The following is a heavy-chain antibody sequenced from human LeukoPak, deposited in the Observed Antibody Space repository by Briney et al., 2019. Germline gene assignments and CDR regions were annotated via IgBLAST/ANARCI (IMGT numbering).Heavy chain of an antibody. CDR2: IYWDDDK. CDR3: AHSNYDFWSGYYTSYMDV. J-gene: IGHJ6*03. D-gene: IGHD3-3*01. Sequence: SGPTLVNPTQTLTLTCTFSGFSLSTSGVGVGWIRQPPGKALEWLALIYWDDDKRYSPSLKSRLTITKDTSKNQVVLTMTNMDPVDTATYYCAHSNYDFWSGYYTSYMDVWGKGTTVTVSS. CDR1: GFSLSTSGVG. V-gene: IGHV2-5*02.